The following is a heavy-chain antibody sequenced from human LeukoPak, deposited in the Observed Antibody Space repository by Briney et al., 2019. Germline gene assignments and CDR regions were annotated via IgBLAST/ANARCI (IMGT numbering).Heavy chain of an antibody. V-gene: IGHV3-23*01. CDR2: ISDNGAVT. J-gene: IGHJ4*02. Sequence: GGSLRLSCAASGFTFSMYSMSWIRQAPGKGLEWVSVISDNGAVTFYGDSVKGRFTISRDNSKNTLFLQMNSLRADDTAVYYCARDDYGETFDYWGQGTLVTVSS. CDR3: ARDDYGETFDY. D-gene: IGHD4-17*01. CDR1: GFTFSMYS.